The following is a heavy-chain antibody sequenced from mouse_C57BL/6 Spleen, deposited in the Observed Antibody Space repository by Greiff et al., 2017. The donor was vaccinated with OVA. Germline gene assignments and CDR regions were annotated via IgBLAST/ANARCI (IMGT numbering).Heavy chain of an antibody. CDR1: GFTFSDYG. J-gene: IGHJ3*01. CDR3: ATGLITTVVPAY. D-gene: IGHD1-1*01. V-gene: IGHV5-17*01. CDR2: ISSGSSTI. Sequence: EVQLVASGGGLVKPGGSLKLSCAASGFTFSDYGMHWVRQAPEKGLEWVAYISSGSSTIYYAATVKGRFTISRDNAKNTLFLQMTSLRSEDTAMYYCATGLITTVVPAYWGQGTLVTVSA.